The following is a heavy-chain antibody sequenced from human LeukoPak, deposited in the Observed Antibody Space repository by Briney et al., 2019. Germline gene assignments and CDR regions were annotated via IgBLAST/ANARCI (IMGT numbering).Heavy chain of an antibody. CDR1: GESFSGYY. D-gene: IGHD1-1*01. V-gene: IGHV4-34*01. J-gene: IGHJ4*02. CDR2: INHSGST. CDR3: ARGRLNGKFDY. Sequence: SETLSLTCAVYGESFSGYYWTWIRQPPGKGLEWIGEINHSGSTKYSPSLKSRVTVSVDTSKNQFSLNLNSVTAADTAVYYCARGRLNGKFDYWGQGTLVTASS.